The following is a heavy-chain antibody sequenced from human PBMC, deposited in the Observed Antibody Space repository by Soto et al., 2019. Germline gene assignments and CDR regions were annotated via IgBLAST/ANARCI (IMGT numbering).Heavy chain of an antibody. CDR2: IIPIFGTA. D-gene: IGHD3-22*01. Sequence: ASVKVSCKASGGTFSSYTISWVRQAPGQGLEWMGGIIPIFGTADYAQKFQGRVTITADESTSTAYMELSSLRSEDTAVYYCAKHYDRSGYYYRGLDYWGQGTLVTVSS. J-gene: IGHJ4*02. CDR3: AKHYDRSGYYYRGLDY. CDR1: GGTFSSYT. V-gene: IGHV1-69*13.